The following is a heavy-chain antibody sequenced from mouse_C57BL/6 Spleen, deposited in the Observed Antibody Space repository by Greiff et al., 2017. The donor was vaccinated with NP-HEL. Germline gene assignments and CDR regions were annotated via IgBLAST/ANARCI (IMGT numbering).Heavy chain of an antibody. CDR3: ARTGLRPVWYCDY. J-gene: IGHJ2*01. CDR1: GFTFSSYA. CDR2: ISAGGSYT. V-gene: IGHV5-4*03. Sequence: EVKVEESGGGLVKPGGSLKLSCAASGFTFSSYAMSWVRQTPEKRLEWVATISAGGSYTYYPDNVKGRITISRDNAKNNLYLQLSHLKSEDTAMYYCARTGLRPVWYCDYWGQGTTLTVSS. D-gene: IGHD2-4*01.